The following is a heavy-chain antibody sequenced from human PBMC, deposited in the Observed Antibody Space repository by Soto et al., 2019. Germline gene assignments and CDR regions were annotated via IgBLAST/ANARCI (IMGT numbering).Heavy chain of an antibody. V-gene: IGHV4-34*01. CDR2: INHSGST. CDR1: GGSFSGYY. CDR3: ARGYTRLITRGRAFDI. J-gene: IGHJ3*02. Sequence: SETLSLTCAVYGGSFSGYYWSWIRQPPGKGLEWIGEINHSGSTNYNPSLKSRVTISVDTSKNQFSLKLSSVTAADTAVYYCARGYTRLITRGRAFDIWGQGTMVTVS. D-gene: IGHD3-3*01.